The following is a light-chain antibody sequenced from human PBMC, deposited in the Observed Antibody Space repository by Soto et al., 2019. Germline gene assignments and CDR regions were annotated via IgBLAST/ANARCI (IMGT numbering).Light chain of an antibody. CDR2: ATS. V-gene: IGKV1-6*01. Sequence: AIQMTQSPSSLSASVGDRVTITCRASQGIRNDLGWYQQKPGKAPKLLIYATSTLQSGAPSRFSGSGSGTDFTLTIGSLQPEDFATYYCLQDYDYPLTFGGGTKVEIK. J-gene: IGKJ4*01. CDR1: QGIRND. CDR3: LQDYDYPLT.